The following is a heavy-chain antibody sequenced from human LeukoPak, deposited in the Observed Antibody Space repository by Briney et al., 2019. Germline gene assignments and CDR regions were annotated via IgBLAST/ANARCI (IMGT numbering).Heavy chain of an antibody. J-gene: IGHJ6*02. Sequence: GGSLRLSCAASGFTFSTYWMHWGRQVPGKGLVWVSRINNVGSSTTYADSVKGRFTISRDNAKNTLYLQMNSLRVEDTAVYYCARGLYYGMDVWGQGTTVTVSS. CDR2: INNVGSST. CDR1: GFTFSTYW. CDR3: ARGLYYGMDV. V-gene: IGHV3-74*01.